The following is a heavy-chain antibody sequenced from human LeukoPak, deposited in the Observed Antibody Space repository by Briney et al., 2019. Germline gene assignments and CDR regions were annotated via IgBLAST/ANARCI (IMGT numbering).Heavy chain of an antibody. J-gene: IGHJ4*02. Sequence: ASVKVSGKASGYTFTGYYMHWVRRAPGQGLEWMGWINTNSGGTNYAQKFQGRVTMTRDTSIRTAYMELSRLRSDDTAVYYCARIEEYYDSSGSLDYWGQGTLVTVSS. CDR1: GYTFTGYY. V-gene: IGHV1-2*02. CDR3: ARIEEYYDSSGSLDY. CDR2: INTNSGGT. D-gene: IGHD3-22*01.